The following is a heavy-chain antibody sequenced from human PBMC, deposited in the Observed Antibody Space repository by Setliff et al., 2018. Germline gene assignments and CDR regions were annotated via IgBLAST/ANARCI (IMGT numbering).Heavy chain of an antibody. CDR1: GFTFSSYS. Sequence: GGSLRLSCAASGFTFSSYSVSWVRQAPGKGLEWVASINEDGSEKYYADSVKGRFTISRDNAKNSLYLQLNSLRAEDTAVYYCATNPRKGRSGGYYYDDPYYFYMDVWGKGTTVTVSS. CDR2: INEDGSEK. D-gene: IGHD3-22*01. V-gene: IGHV3-7*01. CDR3: ATNPRKGRSGGYYYDDPYYFYMDV. J-gene: IGHJ6*03.